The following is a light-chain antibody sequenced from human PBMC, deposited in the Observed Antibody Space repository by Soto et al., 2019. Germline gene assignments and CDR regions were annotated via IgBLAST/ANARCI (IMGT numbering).Light chain of an antibody. J-gene: IGKJ1*01. CDR2: ATS. CDR1: QSISKY. CDR3: QQRDSTPPWT. V-gene: IGKV1-39*01. Sequence: DIQMTQSPSSLSASVGDRVTITCRASQSISKYLIWFQQKPGKAPKLLIYATSSLQSGVPSRFSGSRSGTHFTLTISSLQPEHFANYYCQQRDSTPPWTSGQGTKVEIK.